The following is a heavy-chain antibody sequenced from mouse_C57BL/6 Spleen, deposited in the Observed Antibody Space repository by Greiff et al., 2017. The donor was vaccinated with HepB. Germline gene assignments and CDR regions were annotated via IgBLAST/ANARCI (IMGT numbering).Heavy chain of an antibody. D-gene: IGHD1-3*01. Sequence: QVQLQQSGAELVMPGASVKLSCKASGYTFTSYWMHWVKQRPGQGLEWIGEIDPSDSYTNYNQKFKGKSTLTVDKSSSTAYMQLSSLTSEDSAVYYCARGNNRQGYFDVWGTGTTVTVSS. CDR3: ARGNNRQGYFDV. V-gene: IGHV1-69*01. J-gene: IGHJ1*03. CDR2: IDPSDSYT. CDR1: GYTFTSYW.